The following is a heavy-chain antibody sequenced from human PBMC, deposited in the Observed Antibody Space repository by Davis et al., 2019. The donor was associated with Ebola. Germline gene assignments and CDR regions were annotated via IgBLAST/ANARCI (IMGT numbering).Heavy chain of an antibody. D-gene: IGHD6-19*01. CDR2: TYYNSKWYN. Sequence: PSETLSLTCAISGDSVSSGSAGWNWIRQSPSRGLEWLGRTYYNSKWYNDYAVSVKSRITINPDTAKNQVSLQMNSVTPEDTAVYYCARGWLQSGMDVWGKGTTVTVSS. CDR3: ARGWLQSGMDV. J-gene: IGHJ6*04. CDR1: GDSVSSGSAG. V-gene: IGHV6-1*01.